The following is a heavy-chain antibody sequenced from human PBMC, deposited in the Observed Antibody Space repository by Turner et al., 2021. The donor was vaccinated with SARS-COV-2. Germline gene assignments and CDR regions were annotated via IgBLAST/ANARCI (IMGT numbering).Heavy chain of an antibody. CDR2: IKQDGSEK. V-gene: IGHV3-7*03. CDR1: GFTFSSYW. D-gene: IGHD6-13*01. CDR3: ARLHTSSWYFDY. Sequence: EVQLVESGGCFVHAGWPLRPSSAASGFTFSSYWMSWVRQAPGKGLEWVANIKQDGSEKYYVDSVKGRFTISRDNAKNSLYLQMNSLRAEDTAVYYCARLHTSSWYFDYWGQGTLVTVSS. J-gene: IGHJ4*02.